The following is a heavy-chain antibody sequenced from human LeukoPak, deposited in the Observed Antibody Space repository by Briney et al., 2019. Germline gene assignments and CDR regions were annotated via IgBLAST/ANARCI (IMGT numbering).Heavy chain of an antibody. CDR1: GYTFTSYA. Sequence: ASVKVSCRASGYTFTSYAMHWVRQAPGQRLEWMGWINAGNGNTKYSQKFQGRVTITRDTSASTAYMELSSLRSEDTAVYYCARVLMTTKLPDYWGQGTLVTVSS. CDR3: ARVLMTTKLPDY. V-gene: IGHV1-3*01. J-gene: IGHJ4*02. D-gene: IGHD4-17*01. CDR2: INAGNGNT.